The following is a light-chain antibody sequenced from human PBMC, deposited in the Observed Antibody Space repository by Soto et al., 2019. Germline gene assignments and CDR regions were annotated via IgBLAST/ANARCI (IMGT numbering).Light chain of an antibody. CDR2: DAS. V-gene: IGKV1-33*01. CDR3: QQYDNVLLT. Sequence: DLQMTQSPSSLSASVGDRVTITCQASQDISNYLNWYQQKPGKVPKLLIYDASNLETGVPSRFSGSGSGTDFTFTISSLQPEDIATYYCQQYDNVLLTFGGGTKVEIK. J-gene: IGKJ4*01. CDR1: QDISNY.